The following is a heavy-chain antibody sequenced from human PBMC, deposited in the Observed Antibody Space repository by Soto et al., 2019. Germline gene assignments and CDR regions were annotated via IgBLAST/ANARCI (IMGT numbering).Heavy chain of an antibody. CDR1: GYTFTSYA. J-gene: IGHJ4*02. CDR3: AKGSTRGYASTWGRSHFDY. D-gene: IGHD6-13*01. V-gene: IGHV1-3*01. Sequence: ASVKVSCKASGYTFTSYAMHWVRQAPGQRLEWMGWISAGNGNTNYAQKLQGRVTMTTDTSTSTAYMELRSLTADDTAVYYCAKGSTRGYASTWGRSHFDYWGQGTLVTVSS. CDR2: ISAGNGNT.